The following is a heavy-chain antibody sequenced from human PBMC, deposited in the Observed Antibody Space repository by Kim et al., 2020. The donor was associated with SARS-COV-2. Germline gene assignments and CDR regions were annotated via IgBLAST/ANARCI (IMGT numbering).Heavy chain of an antibody. V-gene: IGHV4-39*01. CDR3: ARSLHIVVVTATPGPYYFDY. CDR1: GGSISSSSYY. CDR2: IYYSGST. D-gene: IGHD2-21*02. Sequence: SETLSLTCTVSGGSISSSSYYWGWIRQPPGKGLEWIGSIYYSGSTYYNPSLKSRVTISVDTSKNQFSLKLSSVTAADTAVYYCARSLHIVVVTATPGPYYFDYWGQGTLVTVSS. J-gene: IGHJ4*02.